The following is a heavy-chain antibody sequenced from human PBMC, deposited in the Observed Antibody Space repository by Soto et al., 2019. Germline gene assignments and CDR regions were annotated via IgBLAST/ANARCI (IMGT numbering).Heavy chain of an antibody. Sequence: EVQLVESGGDLVQPGGSLRLSCAASGFTFSSYSMNWVRQAPGKGLEWVSYISSSTSTIYNADSVQGRFTISRDNAKNSLYLQMNSLRAEDTAVYYCAKIAAAGNFYCYYMDVWGKGTTVTVSS. D-gene: IGHD6-13*01. CDR2: ISSSTSTI. CDR3: AKIAAAGNFYCYYMDV. CDR1: GFTFSSYS. V-gene: IGHV3-48*01. J-gene: IGHJ6*03.